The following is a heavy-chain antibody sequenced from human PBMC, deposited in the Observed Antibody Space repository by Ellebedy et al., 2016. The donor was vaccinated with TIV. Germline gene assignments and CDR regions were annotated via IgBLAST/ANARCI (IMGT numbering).Heavy chain of an antibody. CDR1: GYTFTRYD. V-gene: IGHV1-8*01. Sequence: ASVKVSCKASGYTFTRYDINWVRQATGQGLEWMGWMNPNSGNTGYAQKFQGRVTMTRNTSISTAYMELSSLRSEDTAVYYCARALRIPTSMDVWGQGTTVTVSS. CDR2: MNPNSGNT. D-gene: IGHD5-24*01. CDR3: ARALRIPTSMDV. J-gene: IGHJ6*02.